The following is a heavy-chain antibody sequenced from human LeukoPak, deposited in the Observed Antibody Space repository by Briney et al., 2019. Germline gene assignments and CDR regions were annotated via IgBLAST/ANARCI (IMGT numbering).Heavy chain of an antibody. Sequence: GASGKVSCKASGGTFSSYAISWVRQAPGQGREWRGGIIPIFGTANYAQKFQGRITITTDESTSTAYMELSSLRSEDTAVYYCARGIGYCSSTSCYTNYYYYYYMDVWGKGTTVTVSS. V-gene: IGHV1-69*05. CDR3: ARGIGYCSSTSCYTNYYYYYYMDV. CDR2: IIPIFGTA. J-gene: IGHJ6*03. CDR1: GGTFSSYA. D-gene: IGHD2-2*02.